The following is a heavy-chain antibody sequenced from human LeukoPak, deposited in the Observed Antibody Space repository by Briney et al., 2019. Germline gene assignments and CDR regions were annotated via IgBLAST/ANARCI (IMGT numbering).Heavy chain of an antibody. CDR1: GFTFSSYA. Sequence: PGGSLRLSCAASGFTFSSYAMSWVRQAPGKGLEWVSAISGSGGSTYYADSVKGRFTISRDNSKNTLYLQMNSLRAEDTAVYYCAKWPRPNYYGSGSYSSYWGQGTLVTVSS. CDR3: AKWPRPNYYGSGSYSSY. D-gene: IGHD3-10*01. CDR2: ISGSGGST. V-gene: IGHV3-23*01. J-gene: IGHJ4*02.